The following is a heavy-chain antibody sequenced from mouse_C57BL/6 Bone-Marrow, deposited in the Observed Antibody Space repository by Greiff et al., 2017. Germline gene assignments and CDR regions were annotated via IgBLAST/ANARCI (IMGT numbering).Heavy chain of an antibody. CDR1: GFNIKDDY. J-gene: IGHJ3*01. V-gene: IGHV14-4*01. CDR2: IDPENGDT. CDR3: TPLAGFAY. Sequence: VQLQQSGAELVRPGASVKLSCTASGFNIKDDYMHWVKQRPEQGLEWIGWIDPENGDTAYASKFQGKATITADTSSNTAYLQLSSLTSEDTAVYYCTPLAGFAYWGQGTLVTVSA.